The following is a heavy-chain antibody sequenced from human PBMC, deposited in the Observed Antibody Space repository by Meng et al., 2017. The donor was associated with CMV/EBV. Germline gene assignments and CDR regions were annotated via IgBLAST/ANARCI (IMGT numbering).Heavy chain of an antibody. CDR3: ARKGGGSSPAFFDY. Sequence: GESLKISCAASGFTFSSYWMSWVRQAPGKGLEWVANIKQDGSEKYYVDSVKGRFTISGDNAKNSLYLQMNSLRAEDTAVYYCARKGGGSSPAFFDYWGQGTLVTVSS. J-gene: IGHJ4*02. CDR2: IKQDGSEK. CDR1: GFTFSSYW. D-gene: IGHD6-6*01. V-gene: IGHV3-7*01.